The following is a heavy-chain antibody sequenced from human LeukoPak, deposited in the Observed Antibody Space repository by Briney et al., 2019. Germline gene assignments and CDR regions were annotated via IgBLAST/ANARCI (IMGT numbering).Heavy chain of an antibody. D-gene: IGHD3-10*01. J-gene: IGHJ6*03. V-gene: IGHV3-23*01. Sequence: GGSLRLSCAASGFTFSSYAMSWVRQAPGKGLEWVSAISGSGGSTYYADSVKGRFTISRDNSKNTLYLQMNSLRAEDTAVYYCAKGGGLLAYYYYYMDVWGKGTTVTVSS. CDR3: AKGGGLLAYYYYYMDV. CDR1: GFTFSSYA. CDR2: ISGSGGST.